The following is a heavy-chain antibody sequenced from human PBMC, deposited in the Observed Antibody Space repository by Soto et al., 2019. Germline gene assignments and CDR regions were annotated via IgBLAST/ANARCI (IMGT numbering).Heavy chain of an antibody. Sequence: EVQLVESGGGLVKPGGSLRLSCAASGFPFANAWMSWVRQVPGKGLEWVARVLRKADGGTTDYAAPVKDRFIIARDDSRKTLHLQMNNLKTEDTAVYYCTTYDYIWMMDRYRWAYWGKGALVTVYS. V-gene: IGHV3-15*01. CDR1: GFPFANAW. CDR2: VLRKADGGTT. CDR3: TTYDYIWMMDRYRWAY. D-gene: IGHD3-16*01. J-gene: IGHJ4*02.